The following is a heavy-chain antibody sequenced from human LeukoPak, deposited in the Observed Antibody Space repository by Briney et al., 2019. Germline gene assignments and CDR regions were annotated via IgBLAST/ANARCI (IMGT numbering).Heavy chain of an antibody. CDR1: GFTFSSSA. J-gene: IGHJ4*02. V-gene: IGHV3-30-3*01. CDR3: ARDRDSSGWYEGFVY. D-gene: IGHD6-19*01. CDR2: ISYDGSNK. Sequence: PGGSLRLSCAASGFTFSSSAMHWVRQAPDKGLERVAVISYDGSNKYYADSVKGRFTISRDNSKNTLYLQMNSLRADDTAVYYCARDRDSSGWYEGFVYWGQGTLVTVSS.